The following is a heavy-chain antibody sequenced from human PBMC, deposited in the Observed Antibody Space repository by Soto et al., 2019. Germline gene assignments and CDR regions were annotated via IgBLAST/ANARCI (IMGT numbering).Heavy chain of an antibody. Sequence: PGGSLRLSCAASGFTFSSYGMHWVRQAPGKGLEWVAVIWYDGSNKYYANSVKGRFTISRDNSKNTLYLQMNSLRAEDTAVYYCARDTPHYDSSGYGYDYWGQGTLVTVSS. D-gene: IGHD3-22*01. V-gene: IGHV3-33*01. CDR2: IWYDGSNK. CDR1: GFTFSSYG. J-gene: IGHJ4*02. CDR3: ARDTPHYDSSGYGYDY.